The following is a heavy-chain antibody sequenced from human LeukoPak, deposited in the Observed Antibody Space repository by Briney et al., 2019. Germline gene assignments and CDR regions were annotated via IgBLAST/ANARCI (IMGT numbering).Heavy chain of an antibody. J-gene: IGHJ4*02. CDR3: ARDWPARGYSYDYYFDY. Sequence: ASVKVSCKASGYTFTEQYLHWVRQAPGQGLEWMGWINPHSGGTNYAQKFQGRVTMTRDTSISTVYMELSRLRSDDTAVYYCARDWPARGYSYDYYFDYWGQGTLVTVSS. D-gene: IGHD5-18*01. CDR2: INPHSGGT. CDR1: GYTFTEQY. V-gene: IGHV1-2*02.